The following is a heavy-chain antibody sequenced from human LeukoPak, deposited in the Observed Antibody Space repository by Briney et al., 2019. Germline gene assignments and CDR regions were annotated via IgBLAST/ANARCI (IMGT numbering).Heavy chain of an antibody. D-gene: IGHD3-10*01. CDR2: LYPGGGT. J-gene: IGHJ4*02. V-gene: IGHV3-66*01. CDR1: GFIVSSNY. CDR3: ARVGLLVRGRDSLPRFYFDL. Sequence: GGSLRLSCAASGFIVSSNYMTWVRQAPGKGLEWVSVLYPGGGTYYKDSVKGRFTIPGDNSDGKLYLQMNSLSAEDTAVYFCARVGLLVRGRDSLPRFYFDLWGQGTLVTVSS.